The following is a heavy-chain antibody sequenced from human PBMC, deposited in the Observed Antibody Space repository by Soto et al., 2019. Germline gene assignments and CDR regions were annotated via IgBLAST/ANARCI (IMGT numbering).Heavy chain of an antibody. CDR1: GVTFSSYA. Sequence: PXGSLRLSCAASGVTFSSYAMSWVRQAPGKGLEWVSAISGSGGSTYYADSVKGRFTISRDNSKNTLYLQMNSLRAEDTAVYYCAKDPAVGAAYYYYGMDVWGQGTTVTVSS. CDR3: AKDPAVGAAYYYYGMDV. CDR2: ISGSGGST. V-gene: IGHV3-23*01. D-gene: IGHD1-26*01. J-gene: IGHJ6*02.